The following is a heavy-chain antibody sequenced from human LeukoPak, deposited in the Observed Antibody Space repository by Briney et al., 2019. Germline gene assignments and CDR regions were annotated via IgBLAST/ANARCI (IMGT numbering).Heavy chain of an antibody. D-gene: IGHD3-22*01. CDR2: ISWNSGSI. CDR1: GFTFDDYA. Sequence: GRSLRLSCAASGFTFDDYAMHWVRQAPGKGLEWVSSISWNSGSIGYADSVKGRFTISRDNAKNSLYLQMNSLRAEDTALYYCAKGQGGYYDSSGTPQDYWGQGTLVTVSS. CDR3: AKGQGGYYDSSGTPQDY. J-gene: IGHJ4*02. V-gene: IGHV3-9*01.